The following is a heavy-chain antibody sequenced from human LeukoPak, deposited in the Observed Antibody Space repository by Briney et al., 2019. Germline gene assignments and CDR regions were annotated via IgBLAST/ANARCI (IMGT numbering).Heavy chain of an antibody. Sequence: ASVKVSCKASGYTFTGYYMHWVRQAPGQGLEWMGWINPNSGGTNYAQKFQGRVTMTRDTSISTAYMELSRLRSDDTAVYYCAREELTSGPFDYWGQGTLVTASS. CDR3: AREELTSGPFDY. CDR1: GYTFTGYY. D-gene: IGHD3-16*01. V-gene: IGHV1-2*02. J-gene: IGHJ4*02. CDR2: INPNSGGT.